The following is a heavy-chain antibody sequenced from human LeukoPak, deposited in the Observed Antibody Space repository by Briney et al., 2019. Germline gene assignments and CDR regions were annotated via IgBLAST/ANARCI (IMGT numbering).Heavy chain of an antibody. J-gene: IGHJ3*02. D-gene: IGHD2-2*01. CDR1: GSSISSGQY. CDR3: ARQSSRRYHSAFDI. CDR2: IYDSGNI. Sequence: SETLSLTCAVSGSSISSGQYWGWIRQPPGKGLEWIGSIYDSGNINYSPSLKSRVTISVDVSKNQFSLNLRSETAEDTAVYYCARQSSRRYHSAFDIWGQGTIVTVSS. V-gene: IGHV4-38-2*01.